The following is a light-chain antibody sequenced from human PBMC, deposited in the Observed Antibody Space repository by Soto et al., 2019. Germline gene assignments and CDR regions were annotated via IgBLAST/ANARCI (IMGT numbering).Light chain of an antibody. Sequence: QSVLTQPPSASGTPGQRVTISCSGSSSNIGSNTVNWYQQLPGTAPKLLIHANNQRPSGVPDRFSGSKSGTSASLAISWLQSEEADYYCAAWDDSLNGYGFGTGTKVTVL. CDR2: ANN. CDR1: SSNIGSNT. CDR3: AAWDDSLNGYG. J-gene: IGLJ1*01. V-gene: IGLV1-44*01.